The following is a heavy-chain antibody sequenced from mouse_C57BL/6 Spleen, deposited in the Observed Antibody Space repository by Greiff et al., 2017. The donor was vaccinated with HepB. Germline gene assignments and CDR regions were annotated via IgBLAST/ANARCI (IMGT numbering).Heavy chain of an antibody. CDR1: GYTFTSYW. V-gene: IGHV1-50*01. CDR2: IDPSDSYT. D-gene: IGHD1-1*01. Sequence: QVQLQQPGAELVKPGASVKLSCKASGYTFTSYWMQWVKQRPGQGLAWIGEIDPSDSYTNYNQKFKGKATLTVDTSFSTAYMQLSSLTSDDYAVYYCAGYGSSYWFAYWGQGTLVTVSA. CDR3: AGYGSSYWFAY. J-gene: IGHJ3*01.